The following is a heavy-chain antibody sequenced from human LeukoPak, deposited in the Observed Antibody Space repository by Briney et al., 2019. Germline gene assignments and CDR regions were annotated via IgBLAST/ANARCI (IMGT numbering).Heavy chain of an antibody. CDR3: ARSPYSSSWYLPNFDY. Sequence: GGSLRLSCAASGFTFSDYYMSWIRQAPGKGLEWVSYISSSGSTIYYADSVKGRFTISRDNAKNSLYLQMNSLRAEDTAVCYCARSPYSSSWYLPNFDYWGQGTLVTVSS. CDR1: GFTFSDYY. D-gene: IGHD6-13*01. CDR2: ISSSGSTI. V-gene: IGHV3-11*01. J-gene: IGHJ4*02.